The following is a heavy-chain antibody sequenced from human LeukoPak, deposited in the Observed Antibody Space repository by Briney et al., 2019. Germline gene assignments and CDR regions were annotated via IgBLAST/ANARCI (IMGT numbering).Heavy chain of an antibody. CDR3: AREGIAAAFDY. CDR1: GGSISSGDYY. V-gene: IGHV4-30-4*01. Sequence: PSQTLSLTCTVSGGSISSGDYYWSWIHQPPGKGLEWIGYIYYSGSTYYNPSLESRVTISVDTSKNQFSLKLSSVTAADTAVYYCAREGIAAAFDYWGQGTLVTVSS. J-gene: IGHJ4*02. CDR2: IYYSGST. D-gene: IGHD6-13*01.